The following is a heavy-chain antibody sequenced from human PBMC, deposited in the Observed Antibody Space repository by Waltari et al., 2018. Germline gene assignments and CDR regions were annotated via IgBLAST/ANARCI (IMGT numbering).Heavy chain of an antibody. CDR2: IYSGGST. D-gene: IGHD3-22*01. Sequence: EVQLVESGGGLIQPGGSLRLSCAASGFTVSSNYMSWVRQAPGKGLEWVSVIYSGGSTYYADSVKGRLTISRDNSKNTLYLQMNSLRAEDTAVYYCASYYDSSGYYTSPYYYYGMDVWGQGTTVTVSS. CDR3: ASYYDSSGYYTSPYYYYGMDV. J-gene: IGHJ6*02. V-gene: IGHV3-53*01. CDR1: GFTVSSNY.